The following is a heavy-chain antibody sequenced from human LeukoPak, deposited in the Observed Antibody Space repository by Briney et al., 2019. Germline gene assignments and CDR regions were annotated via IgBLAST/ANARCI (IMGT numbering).Heavy chain of an antibody. D-gene: IGHD6-13*01. V-gene: IGHV1-18*04. CDR3: ARGPSSWPPYYFDY. CDR1: GYTFTSYG. J-gene: IGHJ4*02. CDR2: ISAYNGST. Sequence: ASVKVSCKASGYTFTSYGISWVRQAPGQGLEWMGWISAYNGSTNYAQKLQGRVTMTTDTSTSTAYMELRSLRSDDTAVYYCARGPSSWPPYYFDYWGQGTLVTVSS.